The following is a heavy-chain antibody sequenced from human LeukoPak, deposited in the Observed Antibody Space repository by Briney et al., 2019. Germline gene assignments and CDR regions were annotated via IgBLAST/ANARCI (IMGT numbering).Heavy chain of an antibody. CDR2: ISSSSSYI. V-gene: IGHV3-21*04. D-gene: IGHD3-3*01. J-gene: IGHJ4*02. Sequence: GGSLRLSCAASGFTFSSYSMNWVRQAPGKGLEWVSSISSSSSYIYYADSVKGRFTISRDNSKNTLYLQMNSLRAEDTAVYYCAKPEWLPGPFDYWGQGTLVTVSS. CDR1: GFTFSSYS. CDR3: AKPEWLPGPFDY.